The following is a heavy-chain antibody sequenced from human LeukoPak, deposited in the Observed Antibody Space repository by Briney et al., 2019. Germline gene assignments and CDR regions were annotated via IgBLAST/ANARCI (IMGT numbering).Heavy chain of an antibody. CDR2: IRNKANRHAT. J-gene: IGHJ4*02. V-gene: IGHV3-73*01. D-gene: IGHD3-22*01. Sequence: GSLRLSCAASGFTFSGSGIHWVRQASGKGLEWVGRIRNKANRHATLYAASMKGRFTLSRDDSTNTAYLQVDSLQTEDTAVYYCARHGNGDVTSGYTDYWGRGILVTVSS. CDR1: GFTFSGSG. CDR3: ARHGNGDVTSGYTDY.